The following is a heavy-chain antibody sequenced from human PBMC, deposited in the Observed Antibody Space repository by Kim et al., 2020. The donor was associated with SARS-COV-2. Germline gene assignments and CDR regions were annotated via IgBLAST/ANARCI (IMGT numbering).Heavy chain of an antibody. V-gene: IGHV4-59*01. J-gene: IGHJ6*02. CDR2: IYYSGST. D-gene: IGHD3-22*01. Sequence: SETLSLTCTVSGGSISSYYWSWIRQPPGKGLEWIGYIYYSGSTNYNPSLKSRVTISVDTSKNQFSLKLSSVTAADTAVYYCARGNTYYYDSSGYYYYYGMDVWGQGTTVTVSS. CDR1: GGSISSYY. CDR3: ARGNTYYYDSSGYYYYYGMDV.